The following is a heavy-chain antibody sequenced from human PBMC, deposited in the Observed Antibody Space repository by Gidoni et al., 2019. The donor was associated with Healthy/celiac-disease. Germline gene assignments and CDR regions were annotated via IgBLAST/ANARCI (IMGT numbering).Heavy chain of an antibody. J-gene: IGHJ4*02. Sequence: EVQLVESGGGLVQHGGSLRLPCSASGFTFSSYAMHWVRQAPGKGLDYCAAISSSGGITYYADSLKGRFTISRDNSKNSLYVEMSSLSAEDTAVYYCVKDPPIVGAQPGYWGQGTLVTVSS. V-gene: IGHV3-64*03. CDR2: ISSSGGIT. CDR3: VKDPPIVGAQPGY. CDR1: GFTFSSYA. D-gene: IGHD1-26*01.